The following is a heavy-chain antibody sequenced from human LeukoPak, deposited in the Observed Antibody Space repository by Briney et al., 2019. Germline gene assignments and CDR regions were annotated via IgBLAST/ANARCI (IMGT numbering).Heavy chain of an antibody. D-gene: IGHD4-11*01. Sequence: GGSLRLSCAASGFTFSSYAMHWVRQAPGKGLEWVAVISYDGSNKYYADSVKGRFTISKDNAKNSLYLQMNSLRAEDTAVYYCAREDHSNYNYWGQGTLVTVSS. CDR1: GFTFSSYA. V-gene: IGHV3-30-3*01. CDR2: ISYDGSNK. CDR3: AREDHSNYNY. J-gene: IGHJ4*02.